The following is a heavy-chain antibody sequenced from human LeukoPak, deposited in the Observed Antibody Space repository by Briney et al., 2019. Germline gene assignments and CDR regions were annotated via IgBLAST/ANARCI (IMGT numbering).Heavy chain of an antibody. CDR1: GGSISSSSYY. V-gene: IGHV4-39*01. CDR2: IYYRGST. CDR3: AAAYYYDSSGPFDY. J-gene: IGHJ4*02. Sequence: SETLSLTCTVSGGSISSSSYYWGWIRQPPGKGLEWIGSIYYRGSTYYNPSLKSRVTISVDTSKNQFSLKLSSVTAADTAVYYCAAAYYYDSSGPFDYWGQGTLVTVSS. D-gene: IGHD3-22*01.